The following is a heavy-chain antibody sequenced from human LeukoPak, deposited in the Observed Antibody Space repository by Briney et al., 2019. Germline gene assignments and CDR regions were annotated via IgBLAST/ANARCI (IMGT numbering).Heavy chain of an antibody. CDR3: ARAGVVSNPNSYWYFDL. J-gene: IGHJ2*01. V-gene: IGHV4-59*01. D-gene: IGHD3-3*01. Sequence: SETLSLTCTVSGGSISSYYWSWIRQPPGKGLEWIGYIYYSGSTNYNPSLESRVTISVDTSKNQFSLKLSSVIAADTAVYYCARAGVVSNPNSYWYFDLWGRGTLVTVSS. CDR2: IYYSGST. CDR1: GGSISSYY.